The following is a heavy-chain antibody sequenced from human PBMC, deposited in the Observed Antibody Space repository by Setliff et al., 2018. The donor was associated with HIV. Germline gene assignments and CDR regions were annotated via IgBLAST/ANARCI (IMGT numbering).Heavy chain of an antibody. J-gene: IGHJ4*02. D-gene: IGHD2-8*01. CDR2: IEGDGTTT. V-gene: IGHV3-74*01. CDR1: GFTFSTHT. CDR3: VRVGVIMGTGPHLDY. Sequence: PGGSLRLSCAASGFTFSTHTMNWVRQAPGKGLEWVSYIEGDGTTTNYADFVRGRFTISRDNAKNTLFLQMNSLRADDTAVYYCVRVGVIMGTGPHLDYWGQGALVTVSS.